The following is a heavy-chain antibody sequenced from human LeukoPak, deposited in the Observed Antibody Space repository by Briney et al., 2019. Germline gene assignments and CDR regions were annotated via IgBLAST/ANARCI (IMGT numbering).Heavy chain of an antibody. CDR2: ISYDGNNK. D-gene: IGHD6-19*01. Sequence: GRSLRLSCAASGFTFSSYAMHWVRQAPGKGLEWVAVISYDGNNKYYADSVKGRFTISRDNSKNTLYLQMNSLRTEDTAVYYCARGLGWAFDYWGQGTLVTVSS. J-gene: IGHJ4*02. V-gene: IGHV3-30-3*01. CDR3: ARGLGWAFDY. CDR1: GFTFSSYA.